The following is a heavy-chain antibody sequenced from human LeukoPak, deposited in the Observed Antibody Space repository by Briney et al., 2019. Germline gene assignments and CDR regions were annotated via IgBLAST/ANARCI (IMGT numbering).Heavy chain of an antibody. CDR2: IYYSGST. V-gene: IGHV4-59*01. CDR1: GGSLNRYY. D-gene: IGHD4-17*01. Sequence: SETPSLTCAVYGGSLNRYYWTWIRQPPGKGLEWIGYIYYSGSTNYNPSLKSRVTISVDTSKNQFSLKLSSVTAADTAVYYCARDYGDYGYAFDIWGQGTMVTVSS. J-gene: IGHJ3*02. CDR3: ARDYGDYGYAFDI.